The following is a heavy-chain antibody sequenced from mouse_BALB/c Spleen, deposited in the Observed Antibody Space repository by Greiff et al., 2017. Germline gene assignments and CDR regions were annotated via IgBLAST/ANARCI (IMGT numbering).Heavy chain of an antibody. CDR1: GFTFSSYY. CDR3: ARDGYYDYYAMDY. CDR2: INSNGGST. V-gene: IGHV5-6-2*01. J-gene: IGHJ4*01. Sequence: EVKLVESGGGLVKLGGSLKLSCAASGFTFSSYYMSWVRQTPEKRLELVAAINSNGGSTYYPDTVKGRFTISRDNAKNTLYLQMSSLKSEDTALYYCARDGYYDYYAMDYWGQGTSVTVSS. D-gene: IGHD2-3*01.